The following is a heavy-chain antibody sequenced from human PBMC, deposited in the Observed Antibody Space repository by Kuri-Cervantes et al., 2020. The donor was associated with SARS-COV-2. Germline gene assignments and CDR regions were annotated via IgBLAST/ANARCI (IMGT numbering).Heavy chain of an antibody. CDR3: TRDDFWSGYFNY. CDR2: ISSSSSYI. Sequence: GESLKISCAASGFTFSSYSMNWVRQAPGKGLEWVSSISSSSSYIYYADSVKGRFTISRDNAKNSLYLQMNSLKTEDTAVYYCTRDDFWSGYFNYWGQGTLVTVSS. CDR1: GFTFSSYS. D-gene: IGHD3-3*01. J-gene: IGHJ4*02. V-gene: IGHV3-21*03.